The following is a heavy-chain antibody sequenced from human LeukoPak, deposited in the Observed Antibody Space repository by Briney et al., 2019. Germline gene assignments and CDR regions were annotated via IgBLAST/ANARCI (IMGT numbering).Heavy chain of an antibody. V-gene: IGHV3-7*03. CDR2: INQGGREK. J-gene: IGHJ4*02. CDR1: GFIFSNYW. D-gene: IGHD2-2*01. CDR3: ARLVVPPGNRGWYYEH. Sequence: GGSLSLSCAASGFIFSNYWMSWVRQGQGQGLEGVANINQGGREKYYVDSVKGRFTISRDNAKNSLDLQMNSLRVEDTAIYYCARLVVPPGNRGWYYEHWGQGTLVTVSS.